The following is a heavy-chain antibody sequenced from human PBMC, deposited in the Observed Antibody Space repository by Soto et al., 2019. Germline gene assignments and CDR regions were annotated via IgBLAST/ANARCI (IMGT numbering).Heavy chain of an antibody. CDR1: EYSFTNHW. Sequence: GESLKISCKGSEYSFTNHWIGWVRQMPGKGLEWMGIIYPGDSDTTYSPSFQGQVTISADKSISTAYLQWSSLKASDSAMYYCARLGGDSTTFAYWGQGTLVTVSS. D-gene: IGHD3-16*01. CDR2: IYPGDSDT. V-gene: IGHV5-51*01. J-gene: IGHJ4*02. CDR3: ARLGGDSTTFAY.